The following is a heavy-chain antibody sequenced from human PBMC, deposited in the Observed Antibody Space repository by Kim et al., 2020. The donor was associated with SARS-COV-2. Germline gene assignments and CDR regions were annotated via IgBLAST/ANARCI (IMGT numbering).Heavy chain of an antibody. Sequence: GGSLRLSCAASGFTFSSYWMSWVRQAPGKGLEWVANIKQDGSEKYYVDSVKGRFTISRDNAKNSLYLQMNSLRAEDTAVYYCARDGSSWYGDAFDIWGQGTMVTVSS. CDR2: IKQDGSEK. D-gene: IGHD6-13*01. CDR1: GFTFSSYW. CDR3: ARDGSSWYGDAFDI. J-gene: IGHJ3*02. V-gene: IGHV3-7*03.